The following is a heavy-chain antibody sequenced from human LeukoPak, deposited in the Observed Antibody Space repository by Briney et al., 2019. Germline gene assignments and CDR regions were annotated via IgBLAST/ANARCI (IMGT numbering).Heavy chain of an antibody. CDR1: GFTFSSYW. J-gene: IGHJ4*02. CDR2: INSDGSST. V-gene: IGHV3-74*01. D-gene: IGHD1-26*01. CDR3: TREVSGSPYFDS. Sequence: PGGSLRLSCAASGFTFSSYWMHWVRQAPGKGLVWVSRINSDGSSTNYADSVKGRFTISRDNAKNTLYLQMNSLRAEDTAVYYCTREVSGSPYFDSWGQGTLVTASS.